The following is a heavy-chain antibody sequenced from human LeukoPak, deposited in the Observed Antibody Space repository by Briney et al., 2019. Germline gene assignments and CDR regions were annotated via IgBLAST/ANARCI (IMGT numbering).Heavy chain of an antibody. D-gene: IGHD4-17*01. CDR3: ARDENYGIFFNVDY. J-gene: IGHJ4*02. CDR2: ISGSTGDT. V-gene: IGHV1-18*01. Sequence: GESLKISCKASGYSFVLYGISWVRQAPGEGPEWMGWISGSTGDTNYAQKFQGRVTMTADTSSSTAYMELRSLRSDDTAIYYCARDENYGIFFNVDYWGQGTLVTVSS. CDR1: GYSFVLYG.